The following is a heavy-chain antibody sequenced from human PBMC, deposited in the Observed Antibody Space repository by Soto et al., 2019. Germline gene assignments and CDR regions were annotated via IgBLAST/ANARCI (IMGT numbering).Heavy chain of an antibody. Sequence: QVKLVESGGGVAQPGTSLRLSCAASGFTFSNYGMHWVRQAPGKGLEWVAVISSDGSKIFYADSVKGRLTISRDNSKNTLFVQMNSLRDEDTAVYYCAKAKGSLQQLGRNYADFWGQGILVTVSS. J-gene: IGHJ4*02. D-gene: IGHD6-6*01. CDR1: GFTFSNYG. CDR2: ISSDGSKI. CDR3: AKAKGSLQQLGRNYADF. V-gene: IGHV3-30*18.